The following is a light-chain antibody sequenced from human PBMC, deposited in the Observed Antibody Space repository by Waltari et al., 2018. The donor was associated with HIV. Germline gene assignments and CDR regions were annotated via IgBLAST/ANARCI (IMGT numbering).Light chain of an antibody. CDR2: EVS. CDR1: SSDVGGYNY. Sequence: QSALTQPASVSGSPGQSITISCTGTSSDVGGYNYVSWYQQHPGKAPKLMIYEVSNRPTWVPNRFSGSKSGNTASLTISVLQAEDEADYYGSSYTSSSSLVVFGGGTKLTVL. CDR3: SSYTSSSSLVV. V-gene: IGLV2-14*01. J-gene: IGLJ2*01.